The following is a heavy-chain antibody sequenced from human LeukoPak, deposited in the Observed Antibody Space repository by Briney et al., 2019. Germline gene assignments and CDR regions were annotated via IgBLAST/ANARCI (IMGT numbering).Heavy chain of an antibody. CDR2: IKEDGGEK. J-gene: IGHJ4*02. CDR3: ARDDNWGSAD. Sequence: GGSLRLSCAASGFTFTKYWMSWVRQTPGKGLEWVANIKEDGGEKYYVDSVKGRFTISRDNAKNSLSLQMNSLRAEDTAVYYCARDDNWGSADWGQGTLVTVSS. D-gene: IGHD7-27*01. V-gene: IGHV3-7*04. CDR1: GFTFTKYW.